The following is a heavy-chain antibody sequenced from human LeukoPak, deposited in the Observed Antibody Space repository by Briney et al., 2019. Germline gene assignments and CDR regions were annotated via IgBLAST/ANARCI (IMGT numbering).Heavy chain of an antibody. J-gene: IGHJ4*02. CDR2: ISGSGGST. CDR3: AKAPAYYDFWSGWFDY. V-gene: IGHV3-23*01. D-gene: IGHD3-3*01. Sequence: GGSLRPSCAASGFTFSSYAMSWVRQAPGKGLEWVSAISGSGGSTYYADSVKGRFTISRDNSKNTLYLQMNSLRAEDTAVYYCAKAPAYYDFWSGWFDYWGQGTLVTVSS. CDR1: GFTFSSYA.